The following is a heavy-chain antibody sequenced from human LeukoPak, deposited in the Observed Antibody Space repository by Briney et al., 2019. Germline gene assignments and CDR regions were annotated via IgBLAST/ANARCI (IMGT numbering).Heavy chain of an antibody. CDR2: ISAYNGNT. D-gene: IGHD3-3*01. J-gene: IGHJ5*02. CDR1: GYTFTSYG. CDR3: ARDPTITIFGVVTYNWFDP. Sequence: GASVKVSCKASGYTFTSYGISWVRQAPGQGLEWMGWISAYNGNTNYVQKLQGRVTMTTDTSTSTAYMELRSLRSDDTAVYYCARDPTITIFGVVTYNWFDPWGQGTLVTVSS. V-gene: IGHV1-18*01.